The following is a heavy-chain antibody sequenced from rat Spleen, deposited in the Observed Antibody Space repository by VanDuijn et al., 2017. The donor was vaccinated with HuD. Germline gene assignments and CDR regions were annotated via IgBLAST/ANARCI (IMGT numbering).Heavy chain of an antibody. J-gene: IGHJ2*01. CDR1: GFTFSNYG. CDR3: ARRYDFDF. CDR2: INIAGGST. Sequence: EVRLVESGGGLVQPGRSLKLSCAASGFTFSNYGMAWVRQSPGKGLEWVSSINIAGGSTFYADSVKGRFTIYRDNAKTTLYLQMDSLRSEDTATYYCARRYDFDFWGQGVMVTVSS. D-gene: IGHD2-1*01. V-gene: IGHV5S13*01.